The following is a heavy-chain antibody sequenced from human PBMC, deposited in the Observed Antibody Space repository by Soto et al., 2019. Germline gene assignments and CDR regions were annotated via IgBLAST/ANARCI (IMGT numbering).Heavy chain of an antibody. Sequence: SETLSLTCTVTGGSISSISYYWGWIRQPPGKGLEWIGSISYSGSTYYNPSLKSRVTISVDTSMNQFSLKLSSVTAADTAVYYCARTTTGNAMDVWGQGTTVTVSS. J-gene: IGHJ6*02. D-gene: IGHD4-17*01. CDR1: GGSISSISYY. CDR3: ARTTTGNAMDV. V-gene: IGHV4-39*01. CDR2: ISYSGST.